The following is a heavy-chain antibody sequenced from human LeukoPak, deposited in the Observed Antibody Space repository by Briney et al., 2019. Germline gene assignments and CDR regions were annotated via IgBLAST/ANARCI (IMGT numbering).Heavy chain of an antibody. D-gene: IGHD2/OR15-2a*01. Sequence: SETLSLTCTVSGGSMNFYYWSWIRQPAGKGLEWIGRVYSSGKGNYNPSLKSRVTLSVDTSKNQFSLKVSSVTAADTAVYYCAKDHCDSTTCRTNWFDPWGQGTLVTVSS. CDR3: AKDHCDSTTCRTNWFDP. CDR1: GGSMNFYY. V-gene: IGHV4-4*07. J-gene: IGHJ5*02. CDR2: VYSSGKG.